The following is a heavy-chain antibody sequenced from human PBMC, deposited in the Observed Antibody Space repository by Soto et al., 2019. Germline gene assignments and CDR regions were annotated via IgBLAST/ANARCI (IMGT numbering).Heavy chain of an antibody. CDR3: ARDVLYSTSRIDS. CDR1: GGSISSGDYY. D-gene: IGHD6-6*01. V-gene: IGHV4-30-4*01. Sequence: SETLSLTCTVSGGSISSGDYYWSWIRQPPGKGLEWIGYIYYSGSTYYTPSLRSRVTISVDTSKNQFSLKLSSVTSADSAVYYCARDVLYSTSRIDSWGQGTLVT. CDR2: IYYSGST. J-gene: IGHJ4*02.